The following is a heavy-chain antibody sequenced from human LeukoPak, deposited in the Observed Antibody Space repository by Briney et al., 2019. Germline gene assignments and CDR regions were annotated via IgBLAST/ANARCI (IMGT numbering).Heavy chain of an antibody. Sequence: PGGSLRLSCAASGFTFSSYGMHWVRQAPGKGLEWVAFIRYDGSNKYYADSVKGRFTISRDNSKNTLYLQMNSLRAEDTAVYYCAKDVSRGVTPEYFDYWGQGTLVTVSS. CDR2: IRYDGSNK. J-gene: IGHJ4*02. CDR1: GFTFSSYG. V-gene: IGHV3-30*02. D-gene: IGHD4-23*01. CDR3: AKDVSRGVTPEYFDY.